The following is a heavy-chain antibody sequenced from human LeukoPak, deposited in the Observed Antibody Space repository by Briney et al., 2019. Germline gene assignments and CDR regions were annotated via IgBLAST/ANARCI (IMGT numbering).Heavy chain of an antibody. CDR2: IIPIFGTA. V-gene: IGHV1-69*05. Sequence: ASVKVSCKASGGTFSSYAISWVRQAPGQGLEWMGGIIPIFGTANYAQKFQGRVTITTDESTSTAYMELSSLRSEDTAVYYCATYTDYYDSSGYQYNWFDPWGQGTLVTVSS. CDR3: ATYTDYYDSSGYQYNWFDP. J-gene: IGHJ5*02. D-gene: IGHD3-22*01. CDR1: GGTFSSYA.